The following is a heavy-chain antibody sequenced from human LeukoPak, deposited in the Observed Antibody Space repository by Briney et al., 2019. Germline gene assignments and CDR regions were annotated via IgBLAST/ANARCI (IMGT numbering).Heavy chain of an antibody. CDR3: GKAGYRRALLCPDE. J-gene: IGHJ1*01. Sequence: GEPLKISLQTSGYHFFSHWIGWVRPMPGQGLWYMGRIFPVDSDTRYSPSFQGQVTISADKSINTAYLQWGSLKASHTALYYCGKAGYRRALLCPDEGGEGTRLTVP. V-gene: IGHV5-51*01. CDR1: GYHFFSHW. D-gene: IGHD2-15*01. CDR2: IFPVDSDT.